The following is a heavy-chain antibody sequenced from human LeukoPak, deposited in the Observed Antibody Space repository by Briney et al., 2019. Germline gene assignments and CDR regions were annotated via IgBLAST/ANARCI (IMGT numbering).Heavy chain of an antibody. J-gene: IGHJ4*02. CDR1: GFTFSSYG. D-gene: IGHD3-10*01. V-gene: IGHV3-23*01. Sequence: PGGSLRLSCAASGFTFSSYGMSWVRQAPGKGLEWVSAISGSGGSTYYADSVKGRFTISRDNSKNTLYLQMNSLRAEDTAVYYCAKHRGPNYYGSGKLDYWGQGTLVTVSS. CDR2: ISGSGGST. CDR3: AKHRGPNYYGSGKLDY.